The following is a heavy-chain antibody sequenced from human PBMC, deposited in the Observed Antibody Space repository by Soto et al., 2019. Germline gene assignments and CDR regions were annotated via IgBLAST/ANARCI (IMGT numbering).Heavy chain of an antibody. D-gene: IGHD3-10*01. CDR3: VKGGITMVRGVLFAW. V-gene: IGHV3-64D*06. CDR1: GFTFSTYA. J-gene: IGHJ4*02. Sequence: GGSLRLSCSASGFTFSTYAMHWVRQAPGKGLEYVSAISNNGGSTYYTDSVKGRFTISRDNSKNTLYLQMSSLRTADTAIYYCVKGGITMVRGVLFAWWGQGTPVTVSS. CDR2: ISNNGGST.